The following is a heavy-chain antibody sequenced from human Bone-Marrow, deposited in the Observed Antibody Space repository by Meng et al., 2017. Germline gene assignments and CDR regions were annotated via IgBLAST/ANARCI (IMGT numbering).Heavy chain of an antibody. CDR2: IYYSGST. D-gene: IGHD7-27*01. CDR1: GGSISSSNW. V-gene: IGHV4-4*02. Sequence: QLQESGPGLVKPSGTLSLTCAVSGGSISSSNWWSWVRQPPGKGLEWIGYIYYSGSTYYNPSLKSRVTISVDTSKNQFSLKLSSVTAADTAVYYCARAKLGFDYWGQGTLVTVSS. J-gene: IGHJ4*02. CDR3: ARAKLGFDY.